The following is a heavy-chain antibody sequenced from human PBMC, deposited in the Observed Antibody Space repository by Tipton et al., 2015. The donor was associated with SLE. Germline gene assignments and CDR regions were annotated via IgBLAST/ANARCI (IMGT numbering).Heavy chain of an antibody. V-gene: IGHV4-38-2*02. CDR1: GYSIRNGYY. J-gene: IGHJ2*01. Sequence: LRLSCNVSGYSIRNGYYWGWIRQAPGKGLEWTGTIHHSGITYYNPSLKSRVTISRDTSGNQFSLNLSSVTASDTAVYFCTRAEFSSNWYMYWHFDLWGRGTLVTVSS. D-gene: IGHD6-13*01. CDR2: IHHSGIT. CDR3: TRAEFSSNWYMYWHFDL.